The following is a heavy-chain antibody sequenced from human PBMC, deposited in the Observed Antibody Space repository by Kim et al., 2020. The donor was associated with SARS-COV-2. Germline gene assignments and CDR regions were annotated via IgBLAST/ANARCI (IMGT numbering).Heavy chain of an antibody. CDR2: INDDGSNT. J-gene: IGHJ5*02. CDR3: TRERWQLLSRWFDP. CDR1: GFTLSNYP. D-gene: IGHD1-26*01. Sequence: GGSLRLSCAASGFTLSNYPMHWVRQAPGKGLVWVSRINDDGSNTKYADSVKGRFTISRDNAKNTLYLQMNSVRAEDTAVYYCTRERWQLLSRWFDPWGQGTLVTVSS. V-gene: IGHV3-74*03.